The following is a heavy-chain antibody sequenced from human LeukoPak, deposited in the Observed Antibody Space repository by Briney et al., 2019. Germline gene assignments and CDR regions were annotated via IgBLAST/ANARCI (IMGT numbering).Heavy chain of an antibody. Sequence: SVKVSCKASGGTFSSYAISWVRQAPGQGLEWMGGIIPIFGTANYAQKFQGRVTITADESTSTAYMELSSLRSEDTAVYYCASLYCSSTSCYFGDWGQGTLVTVSS. CDR1: GGTFSSYA. CDR3: ASLYCSSTSCYFGD. D-gene: IGHD2-2*01. V-gene: IGHV1-69*13. J-gene: IGHJ4*02. CDR2: IIPIFGTA.